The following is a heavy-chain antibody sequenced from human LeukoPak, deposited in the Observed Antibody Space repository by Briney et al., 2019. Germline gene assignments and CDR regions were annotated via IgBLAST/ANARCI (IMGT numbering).Heavy chain of an antibody. D-gene: IGHD1-1*01. CDR2: IDHRGDT. Sequence: PSETLSLTCAVYGGSFSRYYWSWIRQSPGKGLEWIAEIDHRGDTNYNPSVKSRVTISVDTSKNQFSLKVTSLTAADTAVYYCARGPTISETGYFDHWGQGTPVTVYS. J-gene: IGHJ4*03. V-gene: IGHV4-34*01. CDR1: GGSFSRYY. CDR3: ARGPTISETGYFDH.